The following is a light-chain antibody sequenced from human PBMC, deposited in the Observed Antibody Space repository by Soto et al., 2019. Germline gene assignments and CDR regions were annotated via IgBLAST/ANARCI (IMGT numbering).Light chain of an antibody. Sequence: IGFTQSPSTLSLSPGERATLSCRASQSVSSYLAWYQQKPGQAPRLLIYDASNRATGIPARFSGSGSGTDFTLTISSLEPEDFAVYYCQQRSNWPPLTFGGGTKVAI. CDR2: DAS. V-gene: IGKV3-11*01. J-gene: IGKJ4*01. CDR1: QSVSSY. CDR3: QQRSNWPPLT.